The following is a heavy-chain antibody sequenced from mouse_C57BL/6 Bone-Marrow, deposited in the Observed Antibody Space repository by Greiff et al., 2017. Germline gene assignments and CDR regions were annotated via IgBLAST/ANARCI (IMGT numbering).Heavy chain of an antibody. CDR1: GFTFSDAW. J-gene: IGHJ4*01. CDR2: IRNKANNHAT. Sequence: EVMLVESGGGLVQPGGSMKLCCAASGFTFSDAWMDWVRQSPEKGLEWVAEIRNKANNHATYYAESVKGRFTISRDDSKSSVYLQMNSLRAEDTGIYYCTRRDSNHAMDYWGQGTSVTVSS. CDR3: TRRDSNHAMDY. V-gene: IGHV6-6*01. D-gene: IGHD2-5*01.